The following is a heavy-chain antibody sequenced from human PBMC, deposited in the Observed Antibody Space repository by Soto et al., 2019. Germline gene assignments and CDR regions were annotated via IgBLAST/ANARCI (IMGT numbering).Heavy chain of an antibody. CDR3: NRGISGSFTTLDH. V-gene: IGHV3-49*03. CDR2: IRSETYGGTT. Sequence: PGGSLRLSCTTSGFTFNDYAMSWFRQAPGEGLEWVGFIRSETYGGTTEYAASVKGRFTISRDDSKSIAYLQMNSLKTADTAVYYCNRGISGSFTTLDHWGQGTLVTVSS. CDR1: GFTFNDYA. D-gene: IGHD1-26*01. J-gene: IGHJ4*02.